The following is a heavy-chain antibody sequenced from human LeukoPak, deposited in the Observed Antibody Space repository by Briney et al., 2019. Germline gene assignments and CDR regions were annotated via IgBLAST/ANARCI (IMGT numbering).Heavy chain of an antibody. V-gene: IGHV3-7*04. Sequence: PGGSLRLSCAAAAFTFSSYWMSWVRQAAGKGLEWVANIKQHGSEKYYVDSVKGRFTISRDNAKNSLYLQMNSLRAEDTAVYYCAGAGYSSGWFMTGNAFDIWGQGTMVTVSS. CDR2: IKQHGSEK. CDR1: AFTFSSYW. CDR3: AGAGYSSGWFMTGNAFDI. D-gene: IGHD6-19*01. J-gene: IGHJ3*02.